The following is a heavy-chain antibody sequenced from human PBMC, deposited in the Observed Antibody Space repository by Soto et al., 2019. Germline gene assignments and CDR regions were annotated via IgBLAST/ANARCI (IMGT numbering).Heavy chain of an antibody. D-gene: IGHD2-2*01. J-gene: IGHJ4*02. CDR3: ARDCMVVVVPADVPDY. V-gene: IGHV1-2*02. Sequence: ASVKVSCKASGYTFTGYYMHWVRQAPGQGLEWMGWINPNSGGTNYAQKFQGRVTMTRDTSISTAYMELSRLRSDDTAVYYCARDCMVVVVPADVPDYWGQGTLVTVSS. CDR1: GYTFTGYY. CDR2: INPNSGGT.